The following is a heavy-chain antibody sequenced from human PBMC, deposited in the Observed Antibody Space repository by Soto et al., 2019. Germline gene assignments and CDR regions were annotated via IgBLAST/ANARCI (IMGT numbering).Heavy chain of an antibody. J-gene: IGHJ4*02. CDR3: AIWFGELLFPN. V-gene: IGHV3-21*01. D-gene: IGHD3-10*01. CDR2: ISSSSSYI. CDR1: GFTFSSYS. Sequence: PGGSLKLSCAASGFTFSSYSMNWVRQAPGKGLEWVSSISSSSSYIYYADSVKGRFTISRDNAKNSLYLQMNSLRAEDTAVYYCAIWFGELLFPNWGQGTLVTVSS.